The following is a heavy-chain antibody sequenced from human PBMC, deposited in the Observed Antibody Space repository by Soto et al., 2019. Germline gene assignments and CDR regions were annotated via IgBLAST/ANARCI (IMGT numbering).Heavy chain of an antibody. Sequence: QVLLLQSGAEVKEPGSSVRVSCKVSGSTFNNYAINWVRQDPGQGLEWMGGILPVSAPPDYAQKFQGRVSITADHSTSTVYMELSRLKSDDTAVYFCATDSNYDVSNSFWGQGTLVTVSS. V-gene: IGHV1-69*01. CDR3: ATDSNYDVSNSF. J-gene: IGHJ4*02. D-gene: IGHD3-3*01. CDR2: ILPVSAPP. CDR1: GSTFNNYA.